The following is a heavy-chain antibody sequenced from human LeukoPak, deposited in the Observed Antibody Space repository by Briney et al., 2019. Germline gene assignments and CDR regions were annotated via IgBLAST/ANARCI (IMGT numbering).Heavy chain of an antibody. CDR3: ARYCSGGGCLGDY. J-gene: IGHJ4*02. D-gene: IGHD2-15*01. CDR2: ISTYNGNT. Sequence: GASVKVSFKASGYTFTSYGISWVRQAPGQGLEWMGWISTYNGNTNYARKLQGRVTMTTDTSTSTAYMELRSLRSDDTAVYYCARYCSGGGCLGDYWGQGTLVTVSS. V-gene: IGHV1-18*04. CDR1: GYTFTSYG.